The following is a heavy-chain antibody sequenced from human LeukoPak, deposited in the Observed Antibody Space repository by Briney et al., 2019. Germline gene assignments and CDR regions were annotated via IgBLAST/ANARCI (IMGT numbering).Heavy chain of an antibody. V-gene: IGHV3-7*01. CDR2: IKQDGSEK. D-gene: IGHD3-3*01. Sequence: PGGSLRLSCAASGFTFSSYGMHWVRQAPGKGLEWVANIKQDGSEKYYVDSVKGRFTISRDNAKNSLYLQMNSLRAEDTAVYYCARENTYYDFWSGYYYYYMDVWGKGTTVTVSS. CDR3: ARENTYYDFWSGYYYYYMDV. J-gene: IGHJ6*03. CDR1: GFTFSSYG.